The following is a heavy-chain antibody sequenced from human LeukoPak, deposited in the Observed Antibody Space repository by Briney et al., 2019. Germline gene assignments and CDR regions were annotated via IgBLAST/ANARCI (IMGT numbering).Heavy chain of an antibody. Sequence: SETLSLTCTVSGGSISSHYWSWIRQPPGKGLEWIGYINYSGSTNYNPSLKSRVTISVDTSKNQFSLKLSSVTAADTAVYYCARASIDYDFWSGYYYNYYYYYMDVWGKGTTVTVSS. CDR3: ARASIDYDFWSGYYYNYYYYYMDV. V-gene: IGHV4-59*11. J-gene: IGHJ6*03. CDR1: GGSISSHY. CDR2: INYSGST. D-gene: IGHD3-3*01.